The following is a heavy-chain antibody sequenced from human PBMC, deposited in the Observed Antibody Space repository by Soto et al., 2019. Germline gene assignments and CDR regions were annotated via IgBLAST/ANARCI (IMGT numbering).Heavy chain of an antibody. CDR2: ISGGASYI. J-gene: IGHJ6*02. V-gene: IGHV3-21*06. CDR1: GLNFSDEN. D-gene: IGHD2-2*01. Sequence: GGSLRLSCSASGLNFSDENMSWVRQVPGKGLEWVSGISGGASYIFYADSVQGRFSISRDNPKNSLFLEMNSLRVEDTAVYNCARDSDCHSTSCFFPPHVWGQGTTVTVSS. CDR3: ARDSDCHSTSCFFPPHV.